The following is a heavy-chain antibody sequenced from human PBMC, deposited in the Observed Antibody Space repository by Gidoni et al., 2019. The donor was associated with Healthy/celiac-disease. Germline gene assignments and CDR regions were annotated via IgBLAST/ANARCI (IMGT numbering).Heavy chain of an antibody. J-gene: IGHJ5*02. V-gene: IGHV3-23*01. D-gene: IGHD1-1*01. Sequence: EVQVFESGGGLVQPGGSLRLSCTASGFTFSSYAMSWVRQAPGKGVGWVSTISNSGGTTYYADSVKGRFTISRDNSKNTLYLQMNSLRAEDTAVYYCAKMGEMATTFDPWGQGTLVTVSS. CDR1: GFTFSSYA. CDR3: AKMGEMATTFDP. CDR2: ISNSGGTT.